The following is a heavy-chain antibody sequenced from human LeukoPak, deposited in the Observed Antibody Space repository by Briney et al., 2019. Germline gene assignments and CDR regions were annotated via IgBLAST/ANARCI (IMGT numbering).Heavy chain of an antibody. Sequence: GGSLRLSCAASGFTFSNAYMNWVRQAPGKGLEWVGRIRSNSDGGTIDYAAPVKGRFTLSRDDSKTTLYLQMNSLQTEDTAVYYCATDFYDSTWGQGTLVTVSS. CDR1: GFTFSNAY. V-gene: IGHV3-15*07. J-gene: IGHJ5*02. D-gene: IGHD3-22*01. CDR2: IRSNSDGGTI. CDR3: ATDFYDST.